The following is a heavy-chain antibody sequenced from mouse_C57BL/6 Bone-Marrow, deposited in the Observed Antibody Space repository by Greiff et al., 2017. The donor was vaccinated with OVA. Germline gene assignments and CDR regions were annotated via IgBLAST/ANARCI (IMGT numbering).Heavy chain of an antibody. V-gene: IGHV1-64*01. J-gene: IGHJ3*01. D-gene: IGHD2-3*01. CDR3: ARSGGYYVPFAY. Sequence: QVQLQQPGAELVKPGASVKLSCKASGYTFTSYWMHWVKQRPGQGLEWIGMIHPNSGSTNYNEKFKSKATLTVDKSSSTAYMQLSSLTSEDSAVYYCARSGGYYVPFAYWGQGTLVTVSA. CDR2: IHPNSGST. CDR1: GYTFTSYW.